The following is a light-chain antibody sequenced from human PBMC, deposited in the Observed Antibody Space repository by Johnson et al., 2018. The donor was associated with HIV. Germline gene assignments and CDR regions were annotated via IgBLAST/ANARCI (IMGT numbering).Light chain of an antibody. CDR2: ENN. Sequence: QSVLTQPPSVSAAPGQKVTISCYGSSSNIGNNYVSWYQQLPGTAPKLLIYENNKRPSGIPDRFSGSKSGTSATLGITGLQTGDEADYYCGTWDNSLSAYVFGTGTKVTVL. CDR3: GTWDNSLSAYV. V-gene: IGLV1-51*02. CDR1: SSNIGNNY. J-gene: IGLJ1*01.